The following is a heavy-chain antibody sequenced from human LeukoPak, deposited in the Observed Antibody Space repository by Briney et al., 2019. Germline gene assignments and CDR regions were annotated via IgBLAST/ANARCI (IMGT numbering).Heavy chain of an antibody. Sequence: GGPLRLSCAASGFAFSSYSMNWVRQAPGKGLEWVSYISSSSSTKYYADSVKGRFTISRDNAKNSLYLQMNSLRAEDTAVYYCARETVAESYYYYGMDVWGQGTTVTVSS. CDR2: ISSSSSTK. J-gene: IGHJ6*02. CDR1: GFAFSSYS. D-gene: IGHD4-23*01. CDR3: ARETVAESYYYYGMDV. V-gene: IGHV3-48*04.